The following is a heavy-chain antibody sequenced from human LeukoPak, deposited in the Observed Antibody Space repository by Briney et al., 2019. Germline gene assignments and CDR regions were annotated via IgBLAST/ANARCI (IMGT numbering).Heavy chain of an antibody. V-gene: IGHV3-74*01. J-gene: IGHJ4*02. D-gene: IGHD3-22*01. CDR1: GFTFSSYW. CDR2: INSDGSST. Sequence: PGGSLRLSCAASGFTFSSYWMHWVRQAPGKGLVWVSRINSDGSSTSYADSVKGRFTISRDNAKNTLYLQMNSLRAEDTAVYYCAESWGYYYDSSGYSEYPYYFDYWGQGTLVTVSS. CDR3: AESWGYYYDSSGYSEYPYYFDY.